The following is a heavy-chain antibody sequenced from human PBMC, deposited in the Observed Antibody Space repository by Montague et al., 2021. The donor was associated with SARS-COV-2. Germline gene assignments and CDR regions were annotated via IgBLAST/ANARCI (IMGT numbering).Heavy chain of an antibody. Sequence: SLRLSCAASGFTSDRYWMSWVRQAPGKGLEWVANIKQDGSEKYYADSVKGRFTISRDNAQNSVSLQMNSLRAEDTAVYYCVRAIATIGSYWGQGTLVTVSS. J-gene: IGHJ4*02. CDR1: GFTSDRYW. CDR2: IKQDGSEK. V-gene: IGHV3-7*04. CDR3: VRAIATIGSY. D-gene: IGHD6-13*01.